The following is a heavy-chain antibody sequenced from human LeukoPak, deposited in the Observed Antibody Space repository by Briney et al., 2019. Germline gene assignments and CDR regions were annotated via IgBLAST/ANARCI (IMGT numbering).Heavy chain of an antibody. D-gene: IGHD6-13*01. V-gene: IGHV3-21*01. Sequence: PGGSLRLSCAASGFTFSSYSMNWVRQAPGKGLEWVSSISSSSSYIYYADSVKGRFTISRDNAKNSLYLQMNSLRAEDTAVYYCARERVIAAAATRDFDYWGQGTLVTVSS. CDR3: ARERVIAAAATRDFDY. CDR1: GFTFSSYS. CDR2: ISSSSSYI. J-gene: IGHJ4*02.